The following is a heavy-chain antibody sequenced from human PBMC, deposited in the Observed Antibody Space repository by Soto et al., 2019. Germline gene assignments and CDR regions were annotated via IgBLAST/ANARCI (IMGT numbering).Heavy chain of an antibody. CDR2: MNPNSGNT. CDR1: GYTFTSYD. V-gene: IGHV1-8*01. Sequence: ASVKVSCKASGYTFTSYDINWVRQATGQGLEWMGWMNPNSGNTGYAQKFQGRVTMTRNTSISTAYMELSSLRSEDTAVYYCARAPPPLYSSSWYYPHANWFDPWGQGTLVTVSS. J-gene: IGHJ5*02. D-gene: IGHD6-13*01. CDR3: ARAPPPLYSSSWYYPHANWFDP.